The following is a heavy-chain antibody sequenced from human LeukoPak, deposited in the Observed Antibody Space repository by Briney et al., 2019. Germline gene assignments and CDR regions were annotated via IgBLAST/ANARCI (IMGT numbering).Heavy chain of an antibody. D-gene: IGHD4-17*01. Sequence: SETLSLTCTVSGGSISGYYWSWIRQPPGKGLEYIGYIYYSGSTNYNPSLKSRVTISVDTSKNQFSLKLNSVTAADTAVYYCARMAPYGDYLHDYWGQGTLVTVSS. J-gene: IGHJ4*02. CDR1: GGSISGYY. V-gene: IGHV4-59*01. CDR2: IYYSGST. CDR3: ARMAPYGDYLHDY.